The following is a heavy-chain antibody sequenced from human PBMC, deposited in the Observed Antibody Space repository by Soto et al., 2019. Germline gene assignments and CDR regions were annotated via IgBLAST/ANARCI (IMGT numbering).Heavy chain of an antibody. CDR3: ARDVGVSTWFDP. CDR2: IYHSGST. J-gene: IGHJ5*02. Sequence: QVQLQESGPGLVKPSETLSLTCTVSGGSISSYYWSWIRQPPGKGLEWIGYIYHSGSTNYNPSLKSRVTISVDTSKNQFSLKLSSVTAADTAVYYCARDVGVSTWFDPWGQGTLVTVSS. CDR1: GGSISSYY. V-gene: IGHV4-59*01. D-gene: IGHD3-10*01.